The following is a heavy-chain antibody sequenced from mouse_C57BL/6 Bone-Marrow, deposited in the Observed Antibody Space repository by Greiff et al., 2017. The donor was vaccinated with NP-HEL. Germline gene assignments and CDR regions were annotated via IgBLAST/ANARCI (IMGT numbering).Heavy chain of an antibody. CDR1: GFTFSDYY. J-gene: IGHJ3*01. D-gene: IGHD4-1*02. V-gene: IGHV5-12*01. Sequence: EVHLVESGGGLVQPGGSLKLSCAASGFTFSDYYMYWVRQTPEKRLEWVAYISNGGGSTYYPDTVKGRFTISRDNAKNTLYLQMSRLKSEDTAMYYCARPTSFAYWGQGTLVTVSA. CDR3: ARPTSFAY. CDR2: ISNGGGST.